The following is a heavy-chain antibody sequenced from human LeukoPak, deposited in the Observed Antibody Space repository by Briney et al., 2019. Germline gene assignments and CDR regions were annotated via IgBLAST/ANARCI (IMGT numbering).Heavy chain of an antibody. V-gene: IGHV3-30*04. CDR1: GFTFSKYA. D-gene: IGHD5-12*01. Sequence: GRSLRLSCAASGFTFSKYALHWVRQAPGKGLEWVAVMSYDGRIKYYADSVKGRFTFSRDNSKSTLYLQMNSLRADDTATYYCASLRGYSAYDLDYWGRGTLVTVSS. J-gene: IGHJ4*02. CDR2: MSYDGRIK. CDR3: ASLRGYSAYDLDY.